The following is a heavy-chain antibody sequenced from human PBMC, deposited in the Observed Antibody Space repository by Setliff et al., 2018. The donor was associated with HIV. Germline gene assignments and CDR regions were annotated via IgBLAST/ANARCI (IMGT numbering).Heavy chain of an antibody. CDR2: VYYTGST. CDR1: GASISLIAYY. D-gene: IGHD3-10*01. V-gene: IGHV4-39*01. J-gene: IGHJ5*01. Sequence: SETLSLTCTVSGASISLIAYYWGWVRQPPGKGLEWIGSVYYTGSTFYNPSLKSLKGRVTISVDTSKNQFSLKLISVTAADTAIYFCARQGNAIYGEVDSWGQGTRVTVSS. CDR3: ARQGNAIYGEVDS.